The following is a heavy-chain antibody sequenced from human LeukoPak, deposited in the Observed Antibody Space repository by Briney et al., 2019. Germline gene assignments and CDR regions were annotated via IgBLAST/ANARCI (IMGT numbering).Heavy chain of an antibody. D-gene: IGHD6-19*01. CDR3: ARRSVAGGWGGAFDI. V-gene: IGHV3-23*01. CDR2: ISGSGGST. CDR1: GFTFSSYA. Sequence: GGSLRLSCAASGFTFSSYAMSWVRQAPGKGLEWVSAISGSGGSTYYADSVKGRFTISRDNSKNTLYLQMISLRAEDTAMYYCARRSVAGGWGGAFDIWGQGTMVTVSS. J-gene: IGHJ3*02.